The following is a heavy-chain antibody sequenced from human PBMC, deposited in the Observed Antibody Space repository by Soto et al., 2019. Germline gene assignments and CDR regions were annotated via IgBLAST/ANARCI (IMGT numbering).Heavy chain of an antibody. CDR3: ARDYNWNHYSYYSMDL. CDR1: EFTFSTYA. Sequence: PGGSLRLSCAASEFTFSTYAIHWVRQAPGKGLEWVAVISYDGSSEFYADSVKGRLTISRDNSKNTLYLQMNGLRPEDTAVYYCARDYNWNHYSYYSMDLWGLGTTVTVSS. J-gene: IGHJ6*02. V-gene: IGHV3-30-3*01. CDR2: ISYDGSSE. D-gene: IGHD1-20*01.